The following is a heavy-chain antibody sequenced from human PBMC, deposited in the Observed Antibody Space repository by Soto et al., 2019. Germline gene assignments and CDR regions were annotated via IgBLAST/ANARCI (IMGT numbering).Heavy chain of an antibody. V-gene: IGHV3-30*03. CDR2: VSYDGSVE. CDR1: GFTFRSHG. D-gene: IGHD3-10*01. Sequence: PGGSLRLSCAASGFTFRSHGMHWVRQAPGKGLEWVAVVSYDGSVEYYLDSVKGRFTISRDNAKNSLYLQMNSLRDEDTAVYYCARGSYYYGMDVWGQGTTVTVSS. J-gene: IGHJ6*02. CDR3: ARGSYYYGMDV.